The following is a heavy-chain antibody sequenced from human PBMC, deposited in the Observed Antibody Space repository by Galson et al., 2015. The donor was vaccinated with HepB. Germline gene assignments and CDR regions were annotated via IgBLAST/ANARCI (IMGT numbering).Heavy chain of an antibody. CDR1: GGTFSSYA. V-gene: IGHV1-69*13. J-gene: IGHJ6*02. Sequence: SVKVSCKASGGTFSSYAISWVRQAPGQGLEWMGGIIPIFGTANYAQKFQGRVTITADESTSTAYMELSSLRSEDTAVYYCAVRLTSSYGYWFFGMDVWGQGTTVTVSS. D-gene: IGHD2-2*03. CDR2: IIPIFGTA. CDR3: AVRLTSSYGYWFFGMDV.